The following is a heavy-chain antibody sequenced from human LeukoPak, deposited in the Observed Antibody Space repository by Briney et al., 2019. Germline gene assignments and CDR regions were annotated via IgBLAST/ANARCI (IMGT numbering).Heavy chain of an antibody. CDR1: GYTSPNYG. CDR3: ARDGDYCSSTSCYLKY. J-gene: IGHJ4*02. D-gene: IGHD2-2*01. V-gene: IGHV1-18*01. Sequence: GASVKVSCKASGYTSPNYGITWVRQAPGQGLEWMGWISVYNGNSKDAQKLQGRVTMTTDTSTNTAYMELRSLRSDDTAVYYCARDGDYCSSTSCYLKYWGQGTLVTVSS. CDR2: ISVYNGNS.